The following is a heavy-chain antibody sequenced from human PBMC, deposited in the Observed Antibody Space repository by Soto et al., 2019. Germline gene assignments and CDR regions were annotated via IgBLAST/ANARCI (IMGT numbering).Heavy chain of an antibody. Sequence: ASVKVSCKASGYTFTGYYMHWVRQAPGQGLEWMGWINPNSGGTNYAQKFQGWVTMTRDTSISTAYMELSRLRSDDTAVYYCARSSRVATIFYYGMDVWGQGTTVTVSS. V-gene: IGHV1-2*04. CDR2: INPNSGGT. J-gene: IGHJ6*02. D-gene: IGHD5-12*01. CDR3: ARSSRVATIFYYGMDV. CDR1: GYTFTGYY.